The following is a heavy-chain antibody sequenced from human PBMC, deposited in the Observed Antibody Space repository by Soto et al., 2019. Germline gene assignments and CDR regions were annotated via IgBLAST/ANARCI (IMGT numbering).Heavy chain of an antibody. V-gene: IGHV1-18*01. CDR3: AKNGQPPYYYYGMDV. Sequence: QGQLVQSGAEVKKPGASVKVSCKASGYTFTRYGISWVRQAPGQGLEWMGWISGYNGDTKYAQKFQGRVTITIDTSTTTVYMELRRLTSDDTAVYYCAKNGQPPYYYYGMDVWGQGTTVTVSS. CDR1: GYTFTRYG. D-gene: IGHD2-8*01. J-gene: IGHJ6*02. CDR2: ISGYNGDT.